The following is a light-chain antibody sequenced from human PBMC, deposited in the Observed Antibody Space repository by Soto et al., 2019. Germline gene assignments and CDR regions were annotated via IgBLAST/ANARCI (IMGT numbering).Light chain of an antibody. CDR1: SSNIGNNY. CDR3: GTWDNSLCDGHVV. Sequence: QSVLTQPPSVSAAPGQKVTISCSGGSSNIGNNYVSWYQQLPGTAPKLLIYDNDKRPSGIPDRFSGSKSGTSATLGITGLQTGDEADYYCGTWDNSLCDGHVVFGGGTKLTVL. V-gene: IGLV1-51*01. CDR2: DND. J-gene: IGLJ2*01.